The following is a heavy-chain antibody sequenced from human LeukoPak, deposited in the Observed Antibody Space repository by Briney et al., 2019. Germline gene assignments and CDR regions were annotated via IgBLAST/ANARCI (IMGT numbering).Heavy chain of an antibody. CDR3: ASTYCSGGSCYWALDY. J-gene: IGHJ4*02. V-gene: IGHV4-59*08. D-gene: IGHD2-15*01. Sequence: SETLSLTCTVSGGSISSYYWSWIRQPPGKGLEWIGYIYYSGSTNCNPSLKSRVTISVDTSKNQFSLKLSSVTAADTAVYYRASTYCSGGSCYWALDYWGQGTLVTVSS. CDR1: GGSISSYY. CDR2: IYYSGST.